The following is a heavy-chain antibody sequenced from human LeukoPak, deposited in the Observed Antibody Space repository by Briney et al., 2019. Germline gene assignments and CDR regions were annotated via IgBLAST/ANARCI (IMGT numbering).Heavy chain of an antibody. J-gene: IGHJ5*02. Sequence: ASVKVSCKASGYTFTSYAMHWVRPAPGQRLEWMGWINTGNGNTKYSQKFQGRVTFTKDTSASTASMELSSLRSEDTAMYYCARERAVGATTSWFDPWGQGTLVTVSS. V-gene: IGHV1-3*04. D-gene: IGHD1-26*01. CDR2: INTGNGNT. CDR1: GYTFTSYA. CDR3: ARERAVGATTSWFDP.